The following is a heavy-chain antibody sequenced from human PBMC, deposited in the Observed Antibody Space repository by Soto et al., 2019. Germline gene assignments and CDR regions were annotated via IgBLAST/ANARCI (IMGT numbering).Heavy chain of an antibody. CDR1: GLTFSGYS. J-gene: IGHJ4*02. V-gene: IGHV3-23*01. Sequence: HHGESMRISSAASGLTFSGYSMSWVRQAPGKGLEWVSGFRTGGDGGTTYYADSVKGRFTISRDNSKNTLFLQMNSLRAEDTAIYYCAKKVNSGPGSQYFDYWGQGTLVTVSS. CDR3: AKKVNSGPGSQYFDY. CDR2: FRTGGDGGTT. D-gene: IGHD3-10*01.